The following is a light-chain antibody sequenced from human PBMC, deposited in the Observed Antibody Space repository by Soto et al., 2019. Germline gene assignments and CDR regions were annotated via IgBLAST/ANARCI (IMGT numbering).Light chain of an antibody. J-gene: IGLJ1*01. CDR3: AVWDDSLNGHV. CDR2: TND. Sequence: QSVLTQPPSASGTPGQRVIISCYGSSSNMGTNTVHWFQQLPGTAPKLLIYTNDQRPSGVPDRFSGSNSGTSASLAISGLQSEDEADYYCAVWDDSLNGHVFGTGTKVTVL. V-gene: IGLV1-44*01. CDR1: SSNMGTNT.